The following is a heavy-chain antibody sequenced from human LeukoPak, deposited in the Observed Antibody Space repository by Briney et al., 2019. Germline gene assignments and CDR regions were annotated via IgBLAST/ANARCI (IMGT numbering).Heavy chain of an antibody. V-gene: IGHV3-53*01. CDR2: IYSDGST. CDR3: ARERGRGSGSPWFDY. CDR1: GFTFSSYA. D-gene: IGHD5-12*01. J-gene: IGHJ4*02. Sequence: GGSLRLSCAASGFTFSSYAMSWVRQAPGKGLEWVSVIYSDGSTYYADSVKGRFTIYRDYYKNMLDLQMAGLRAENTAVYYCARERGRGSGSPWFDYWGQGTLVTVSS.